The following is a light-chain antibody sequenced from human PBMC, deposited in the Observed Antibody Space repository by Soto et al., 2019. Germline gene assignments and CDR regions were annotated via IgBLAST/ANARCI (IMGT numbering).Light chain of an antibody. J-gene: IGLJ3*02. CDR1: KLGDKY. V-gene: IGLV3-1*01. Sequence: SYELTQPPSVSVSPGQTASITCSGDKLGDKYACWYQQKPGQSPVLVIYQDSKRPSGIPERFSGSKSGTSASLAISGLQPEDEADYYCAAWDDSLSWVFGGGTKLTVL. CDR2: QDS. CDR3: AAWDDSLSWV.